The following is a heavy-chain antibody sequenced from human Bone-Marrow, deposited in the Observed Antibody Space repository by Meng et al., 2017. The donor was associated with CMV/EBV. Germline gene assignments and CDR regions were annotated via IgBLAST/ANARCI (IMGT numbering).Heavy chain of an antibody. CDR1: RFTVSSYS. J-gene: IGHJ6*02. CDR3: ARDPGGATGGYGMDV. D-gene: IGHD1-26*01. CDR2: ISSSSSYI. V-gene: IGHV3-21*01. Sequence: GQALKISCASSRFTVSSYSMNWVRQAPGKGLEWVSSISSSSSYIDYADSVKGRFTISSDNAKKSLYLQMNSLRAEDTAVYYCARDPGGATGGYGMDVWGQGNTVTVSS.